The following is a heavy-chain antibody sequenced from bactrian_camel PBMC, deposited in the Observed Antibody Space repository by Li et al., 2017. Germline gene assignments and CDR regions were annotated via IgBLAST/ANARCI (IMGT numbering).Heavy chain of an antibody. J-gene: IGHJ4*01. Sequence: QLVESGGGSVQAGGFLRLSCAASGSTYSTNCVGWFRQAPGKQREGVARIYTPRGSTYYPDSVKDRFTISVDNAKNTLYLQINSLKPEDTAMYYCAADEYYLGLARSYTYWGQGTQVTVS. D-gene: IGHD2*01. CDR3: AADEYYLGLARSYTY. CDR1: GSTYSTNC. V-gene: IGHV3S54*01. CDR2: IYTPRGST.